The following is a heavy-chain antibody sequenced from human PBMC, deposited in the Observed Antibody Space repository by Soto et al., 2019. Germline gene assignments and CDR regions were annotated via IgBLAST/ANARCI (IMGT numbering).Heavy chain of an antibody. D-gene: IGHD1-7*01. V-gene: IGHV1-69*13. CDR2: IIPIFGTA. CDR1: GGTFSSYA. Sequence: SVKVSCKASGGTFSSYAISWVRQAPGQGLEWMGGIIPIFGTANYAQKFQGRVTITADESTSTDYMELSRLRSEDTAVYYCATGGNWNYDWFDPWGQGPLATVSS. J-gene: IGHJ5*02. CDR3: ATGGNWNYDWFDP.